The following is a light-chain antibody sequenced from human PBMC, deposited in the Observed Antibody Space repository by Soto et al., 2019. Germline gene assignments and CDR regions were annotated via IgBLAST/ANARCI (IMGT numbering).Light chain of an antibody. Sequence: QSALTQPASESGSPGQSITISCAGTTSDIGANNFVSWYQQRPGKAPKVIIYEVSNRPSGVSYRFSGSKSGSTASLTISGLRAEDEALYSCNAYTNTGARVFGTGTKLTVL. CDR2: EVS. V-gene: IGLV2-14*01. CDR1: TSDIGANNF. J-gene: IGLJ1*01. CDR3: NAYTNTGARV.